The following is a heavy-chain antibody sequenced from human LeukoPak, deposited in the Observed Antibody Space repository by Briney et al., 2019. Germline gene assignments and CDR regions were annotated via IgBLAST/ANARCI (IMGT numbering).Heavy chain of an antibody. D-gene: IGHD6-19*01. Sequence: PSETLSLTCAVYGGSFSGYYWSWIRQPPGKGLEWVSSISSSSSYIYYADSVKGRFTISRDNAKNSLYLQMNSLRAEDTAVYYCARTRGSSGWYVWGQGTLVTVSS. J-gene: IGHJ4*02. CDR3: ARTRGSSGWYV. V-gene: IGHV3-21*01. CDR2: ISSSSSYI. CDR1: GGSFSGYY.